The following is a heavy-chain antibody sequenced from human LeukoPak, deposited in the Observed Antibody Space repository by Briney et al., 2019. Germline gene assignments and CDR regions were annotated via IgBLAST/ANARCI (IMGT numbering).Heavy chain of an antibody. CDR2: ISSSGSTI. Sequence: GGSLRLSCAASGFTFSDYYMSWIRQAPGKGLEWVSYISSSGSTIYYADSVKGRFTISRDNAKNSLYLQMNSLRAEDTAVYYCARDAAGYCSSTSCYPYFQHRGQGTLVTVSS. CDR3: ARDAAGYCSSTSCYPYFQH. CDR1: GFTFSDYY. D-gene: IGHD2-2*03. J-gene: IGHJ1*01. V-gene: IGHV3-11*04.